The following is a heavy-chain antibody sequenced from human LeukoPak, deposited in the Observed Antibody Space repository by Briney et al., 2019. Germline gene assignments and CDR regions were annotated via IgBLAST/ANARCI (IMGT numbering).Heavy chain of an antibody. Sequence: SETLSLSCTLSDDSIHNYYWSWIRQPAGKGLEWIGRISTSGYTNYNPSLKGRVTVSIDASRSQFSLRLSSLTAADTAIYFCARDQSTIFGVDAFNWFDPWGQGTLVAVSS. V-gene: IGHV4-4*07. J-gene: IGHJ5*02. CDR3: ARDQSTIFGVDAFNWFDP. CDR2: ISTSGYT. CDR1: DDSIHNYY. D-gene: IGHD3-3*01.